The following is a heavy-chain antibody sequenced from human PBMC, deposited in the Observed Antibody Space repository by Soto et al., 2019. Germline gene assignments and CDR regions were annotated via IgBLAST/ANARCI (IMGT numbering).Heavy chain of an antibody. V-gene: IGHV4-39*01. CDR3: TKLDRGDYPDY. Sequence: SSETLSLTCTVSGGSISSRDYYWGWIRQPPGKGLEWIGSIYYSGTTSYNPFLESRVTIYVDMSRNQFSLRLTSVTAEDTAVYYCTKLDRGDYPDYGGQGTLVTVSS. D-gene: IGHD4-17*01. J-gene: IGHJ4*02. CDR1: GGSISSRDYY. CDR2: IYYSGTT.